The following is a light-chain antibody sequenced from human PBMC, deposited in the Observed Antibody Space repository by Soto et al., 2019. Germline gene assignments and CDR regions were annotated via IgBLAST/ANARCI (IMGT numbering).Light chain of an antibody. V-gene: IGKV1-5*03. CDR3: QQFNTSPWT. J-gene: IGKJ1*01. Sequence: DIQMTQSPSTLSASVGDRVTITCRASQSISSWLAWYQQKPGKAPKLLIYKASGLESGVPSRFSGSGSGTDFTLTISSLQPDGFATYYCQQFNTSPWTFGQGTKVDIK. CDR2: KAS. CDR1: QSISSW.